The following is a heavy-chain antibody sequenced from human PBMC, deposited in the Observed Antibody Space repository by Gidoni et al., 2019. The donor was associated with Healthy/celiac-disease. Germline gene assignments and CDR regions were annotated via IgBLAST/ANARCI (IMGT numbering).Heavy chain of an antibody. D-gene: IGHD5-18*01. J-gene: IGHJ2*01. CDR2: INPNSGGT. CDR1: GYTFTGYY. CDR3: AREGGYSYGLGGVRWDWYFDL. Sequence: QVQLVQSGAEVKKPGASVKFSCKASGYTFTGYYMHWVRQAPGQGLEWMGWINPNSGGTNYAQKFQGRVTMTRDTSISTAYMELSRLRSDDTAVYYCAREGGYSYGLGGVRWDWYFDLWGRGTLVTVSS. V-gene: IGHV1-2*02.